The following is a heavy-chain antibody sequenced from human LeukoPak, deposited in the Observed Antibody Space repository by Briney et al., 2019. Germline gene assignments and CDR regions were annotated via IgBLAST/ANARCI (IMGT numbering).Heavy chain of an antibody. Sequence: PSETLSLTCTVSAGSISGYYWTWIRQPAGKGLEWIGVIYSSGTTYYNPSLEGRVTISLDTSNNQFSLKVTSVTAADTAVYYCARGTEMTTIAGYYSFDCWGQGTLVSVPS. J-gene: IGHJ4*02. D-gene: IGHD5-24*01. CDR2: IYSSGTT. CDR3: ARGTEMTTIAGYYSFDC. V-gene: IGHV4-4*07. CDR1: AGSISGYY.